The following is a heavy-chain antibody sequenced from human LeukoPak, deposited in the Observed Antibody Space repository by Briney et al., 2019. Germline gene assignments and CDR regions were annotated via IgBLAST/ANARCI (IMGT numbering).Heavy chain of an antibody. CDR2: IYYSGST. V-gene: IGHV4-31*03. J-gene: IGHJ4*02. CDR1: GGSISSGGYY. CDR3: ASTPSSSGCFDY. D-gene: IGHD6-19*01. Sequence: SETLSLTCTVSGGSISSGGYYWSWIRQHPGKGLEWIGYIYYSGSTYYNPSPKSRVTISVDTSKNQFSLKLSSVTAADTAVYYCASTPSSSGCFDYWGQGTLVTVSS.